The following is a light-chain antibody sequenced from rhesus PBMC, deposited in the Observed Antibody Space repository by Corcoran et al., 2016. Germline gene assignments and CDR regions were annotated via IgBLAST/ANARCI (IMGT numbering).Light chain of an antibody. CDR3: QQHNSLPCS. CDR2: DAS. V-gene: IGKV1-44*03. J-gene: IGKJ2*01. CDR1: QTIGNY. Sequence: DIQMTQSPSSLSACVGDRVIITWRASQTIGNYLIWYQQKPGKVPKVLIYDASTLQSGVPFRVSGSGSGTAFTLPISSLQPDDFATYYCQQHNSLPCSFGRGTKVEIK.